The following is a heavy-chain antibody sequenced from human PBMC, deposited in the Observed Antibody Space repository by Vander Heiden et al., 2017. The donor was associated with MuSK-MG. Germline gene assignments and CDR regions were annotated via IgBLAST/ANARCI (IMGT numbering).Heavy chain of an antibody. V-gene: IGHV1-2*02. Sequence: QVQLVQSGAEVKKPGASVKVSSKASGYTFTGSYMHWVRQAPGQGLEWMGWINPNSGGTNYAQKYQGRVTMTRDTSISTAYMELRRLRSDDTAVYYCARVTTVTTRTGNWFDPWGQGTLVTVSS. CDR2: INPNSGGT. D-gene: IGHD4-17*01. CDR3: ARVTTVTTRTGNWFDP. CDR1: GYTFTGSY. J-gene: IGHJ5*02.